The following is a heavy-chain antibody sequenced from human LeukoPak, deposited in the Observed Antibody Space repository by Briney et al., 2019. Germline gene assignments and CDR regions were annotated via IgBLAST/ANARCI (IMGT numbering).Heavy chain of an antibody. J-gene: IGHJ4*02. V-gene: IGHV3-21*01. CDR2: ISSSSSYI. CDR1: GFTFSSYG. Sequence: GGSLRLSCAASGFTFSSYGMNWVRQAPGKGLEWVSSISSSSSYIYYADSVKGRFTISRDNAKNSLYLQMNSLRAEDTAVYYCATGPGTSKSPRPTRDSWGKGTLVTASS. CDR3: ATGPGTSKSPRPTRDS. D-gene: IGHD6-6*01.